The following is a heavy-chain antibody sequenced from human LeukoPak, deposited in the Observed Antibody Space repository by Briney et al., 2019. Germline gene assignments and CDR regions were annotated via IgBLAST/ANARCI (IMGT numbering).Heavy chain of an antibody. Sequence: GGSLRLSCAASRFTFTDYGMHWVRQAPGKGLEWVAVIWYDGSNKYYAASVKGRFTISRDNSKNTLYLQINSLRAEDTAVYYCARDPGTMSPDYWGQGTLVTVSS. V-gene: IGHV3-33*01. CDR2: IWYDGSNK. CDR1: RFTFTDYG. J-gene: IGHJ4*02. CDR3: ARDPGTMSPDY. D-gene: IGHD3-3*01.